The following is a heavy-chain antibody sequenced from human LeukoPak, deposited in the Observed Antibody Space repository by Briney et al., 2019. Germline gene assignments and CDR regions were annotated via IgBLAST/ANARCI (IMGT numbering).Heavy chain of an antibody. J-gene: IGHJ4*02. CDR1: GYTFTGYD. CDR2: MNPNSGNT. D-gene: IGHD6-13*01. V-gene: IGHV1-8*03. CDR3: ARGRAAAHDY. Sequence: ASVKVSCKASGYTFTGYDINWVRQATGQGHEWMGWMNPNSGNTGYAQKFQGRVTITRNTSISTAYMELSSLRSEDTAVYYCARGRAAAHDYWGQGTLVTVSS.